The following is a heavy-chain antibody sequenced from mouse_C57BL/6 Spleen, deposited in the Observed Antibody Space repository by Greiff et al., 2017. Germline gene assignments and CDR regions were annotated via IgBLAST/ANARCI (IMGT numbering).Heavy chain of an antibody. CDR3: ARSGGTDWFAY. CDR2: IDPSDSYT. Sequence: QVQLQQPGAELVKPGASVKLSCKASGYTFTSYWMQWVKQRPGQGLEWIGEIDPSDSYTNYNQKFKGKATLTVDTSSSTAYLQLSSLTSEDSAVYYCARSGGTDWFAYWGQGTLVTVSA. CDR1: GYTFTSYW. V-gene: IGHV1-50*01. D-gene: IGHD3-3*01. J-gene: IGHJ3*01.